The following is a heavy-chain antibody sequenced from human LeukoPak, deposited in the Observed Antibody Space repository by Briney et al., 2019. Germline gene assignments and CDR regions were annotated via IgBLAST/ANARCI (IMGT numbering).Heavy chain of an antibody. CDR2: ISSSSSTI. J-gene: IGHJ4*02. CDR3: ARVSESYDYVWGINVL. D-gene: IGHD3-16*01. V-gene: IGHV3-48*01. Sequence: GGSLRLSCAASGFTFSSYSMNWVRQAPGKGLEWVSYISSSSSTIYYADSVKGRFTISRDNAKNSLYLQMNSLRAEDTAVYYCARVSESYDYVWGINVLWGQGTLVTVSS. CDR1: GFTFSSYS.